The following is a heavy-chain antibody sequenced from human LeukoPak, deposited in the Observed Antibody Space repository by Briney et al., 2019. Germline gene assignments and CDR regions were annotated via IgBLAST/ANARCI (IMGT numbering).Heavy chain of an antibody. CDR3: ARGYSGSYYGYFDY. CDR1: GYTFTSYG. CDR2: ISAYNGNT. D-gene: IGHD1-26*01. Sequence: ASVKVSCKASGYTFTSYGISWERQAPGQGLEWMGWISAYNGNTNYAQKLQGRVTMTTDTSTSTAYMELRSLRSDDTAVYYCARGYSGSYYGYFDYWGQGTLVAVSS. V-gene: IGHV1-18*01. J-gene: IGHJ4*02.